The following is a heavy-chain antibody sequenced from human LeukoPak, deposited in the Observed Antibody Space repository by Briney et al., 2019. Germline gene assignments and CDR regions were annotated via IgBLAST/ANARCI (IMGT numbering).Heavy chain of an antibody. CDR2: IIPIFGTA. CDR3: ASRYYDSSDDAFDI. D-gene: IGHD3-22*01. CDR1: GGTFSSYA. J-gene: IGHJ3*02. Sequence: SVKVSCKASGGTFSSYAISWVRQAPGQGLEWMGRIIPIFGTANYAQKFQGRVTITTDESTSTAYMELSSLRSEDTAVYYCASRYYDSSDDAFDIWGQGTMVTVSS. V-gene: IGHV1-69*05.